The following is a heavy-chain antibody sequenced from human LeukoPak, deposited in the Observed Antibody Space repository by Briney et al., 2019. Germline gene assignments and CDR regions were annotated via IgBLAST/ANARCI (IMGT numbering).Heavy chain of an antibody. CDR3: ARDGYDILTGYDY. CDR2: INHSGST. CDR1: GGSFSGYY. J-gene: IGHJ4*02. D-gene: IGHD3-9*01. Sequence: SETLSLTCAVYGGSFSGYYWSWIRQPPGKGLEWIGEINHSGSTNYNPSLKSRVTKSGGTAKNQFSLKLSSVTAADTAVYYCARDGYDILTGYDYWGQGTLVTVSS. V-gene: IGHV4-34*01.